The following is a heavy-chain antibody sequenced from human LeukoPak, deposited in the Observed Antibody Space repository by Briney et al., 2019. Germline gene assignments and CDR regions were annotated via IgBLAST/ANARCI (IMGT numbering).Heavy chain of an antibody. Sequence: GGSLRLSCAASGFTFDDYGMSWVRQAPGKGLEWVSGINWNGGSTGYADSVKGRFTIPRDNAKNSLYLQMNSLRAEDTALYYCARVSGSYYDGYYFDYWGQGTLVTVSS. V-gene: IGHV3-20*04. CDR3: ARVSGSYYDGYYFDY. D-gene: IGHD1-26*01. J-gene: IGHJ4*02. CDR2: INWNGGST. CDR1: GFTFDDYG.